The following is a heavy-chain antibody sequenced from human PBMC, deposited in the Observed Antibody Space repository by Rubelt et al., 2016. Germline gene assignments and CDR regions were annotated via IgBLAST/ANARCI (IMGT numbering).Heavy chain of an antibody. CDR3: ARDPIERSIYGMDA. D-gene: IGHD3-16*02. Sequence: QVQLVQSGAEVKKPGASVKVSCKVSGYTLTELSMHWVRQAPGKGLEWMGGFDPEDGETIYAQKFQGRVTMTTDTSTSTAYMELRSLRSDDTAVYYCARDPIERSIYGMDAWGQGTTVTVSS. CDR1: GYTLTELS. J-gene: IGHJ6*02. CDR2: FDPEDGET. V-gene: IGHV1-24*01.